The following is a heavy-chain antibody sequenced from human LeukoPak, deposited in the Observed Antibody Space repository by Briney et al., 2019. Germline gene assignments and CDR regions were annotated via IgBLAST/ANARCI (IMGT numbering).Heavy chain of an antibody. Sequence: GGSLRLSCAASGFTFSSHAMHWVRQAPGKGLEYVSAISSNGISTYYANSLQDRFTVSRDNSKNMLFLQMDSLGPEDMAVYYRARGVILGYDFDYWGQGTLVTISP. CDR1: GFTFSSHA. CDR2: ISSNGIST. D-gene: IGHD5-12*01. V-gene: IGHV3-64*01. CDR3: ARGVILGYDFDY. J-gene: IGHJ4*02.